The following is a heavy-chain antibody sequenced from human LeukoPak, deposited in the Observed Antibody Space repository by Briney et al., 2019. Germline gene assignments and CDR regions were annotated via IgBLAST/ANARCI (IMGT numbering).Heavy chain of an antibody. CDR2: IKSKTDGGTT. Sequence: GGSLRLSCAASGFTFSNAWMSWVRQAPGKGLEWVGRIKSKTDGGTTDYAAPVKGRFTISRDDSKNTLYLQMNSLKTEDTAVYYCTTDPNSYGKTPFDYWGQGTLVTVSS. D-gene: IGHD5-18*01. V-gene: IGHV3-15*01. CDR3: TTDPNSYGKTPFDY. J-gene: IGHJ4*02. CDR1: GFTFSNAW.